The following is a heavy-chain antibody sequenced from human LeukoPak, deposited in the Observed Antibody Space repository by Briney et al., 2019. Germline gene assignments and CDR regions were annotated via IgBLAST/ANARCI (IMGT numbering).Heavy chain of an antibody. V-gene: IGHV3-74*01. Sequence: GGSLRLSCAASGFIFSDYWMHWVRQGPGKGLVWVSRIKSDGSSTSYAESVKGRFTISRDNSKNTLYLQMNSLRAEDTAVYYCATSPGIAASGYWGQGTLVTVSS. D-gene: IGHD6-13*01. CDR2: IKSDGSST. CDR1: GFIFSDYW. CDR3: ATSPGIAASGY. J-gene: IGHJ4*02.